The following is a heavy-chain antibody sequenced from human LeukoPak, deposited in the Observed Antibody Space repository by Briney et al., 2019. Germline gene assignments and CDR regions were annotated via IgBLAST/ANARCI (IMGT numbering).Heavy chain of an antibody. J-gene: IGHJ6*04. CDR1: GFSFSSYE. Sequence: GGSLRLSCAASGFSFSSYEMNWVRQAPGKGLEWVSYISSSGSTIYYADSVKGRFTISRDNAKNSLYLQMNSLRAEDTAVYYCAELGITMIGGVWGKGATVTISS. CDR2: ISSSGSTI. CDR3: AELGITMIGGV. V-gene: IGHV3-48*03. D-gene: IGHD3-10*02.